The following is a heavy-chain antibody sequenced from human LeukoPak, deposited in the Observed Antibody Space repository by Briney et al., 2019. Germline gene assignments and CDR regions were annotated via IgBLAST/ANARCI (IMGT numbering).Heavy chain of an antibody. Sequence: GGSLRLSCAASGFTFSSYAMSWVRQAPGKGLEWVSAISGSGGSTYYADSVKGRFTISRDNSKNTPYLQMNSLRAEDTAVYYCAKDSFGVVRHNDYWGQGTLVTVSS. J-gene: IGHJ4*02. CDR2: ISGSGGST. V-gene: IGHV3-23*01. CDR1: GFTFSSYA. CDR3: AKDSFGVVRHNDY. D-gene: IGHD3-3*01.